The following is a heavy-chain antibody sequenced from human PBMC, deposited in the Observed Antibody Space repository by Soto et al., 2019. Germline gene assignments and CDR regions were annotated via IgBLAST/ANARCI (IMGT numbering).Heavy chain of an antibody. V-gene: IGHV3-23*01. Sequence: EVQLLESGGGLVQPGGSLRRSCAASGFTFNNYAMTWVRQAPGKGLEWVSDISGGGDTTSYADSVKGRFTVSRDGSKNTLYLQMSSLRAEDTALYYCAKGRGGSGSLTPRVDFWGQGTLVTVSS. D-gene: IGHD3-10*01. J-gene: IGHJ4*02. CDR3: AKGRGGSGSLTPRVDF. CDR1: GFTFNNYA. CDR2: ISGGGDTT.